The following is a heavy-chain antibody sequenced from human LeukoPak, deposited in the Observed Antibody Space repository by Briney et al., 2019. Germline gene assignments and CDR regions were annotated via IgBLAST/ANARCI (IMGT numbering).Heavy chain of an antibody. D-gene: IGHD6-6*01. Sequence: GGSLRLSCAVSGFTFSSYWMSWVRQAPGKGLEWVANIKQDGSEKYYVDSVKGRFTISRDNAKNSLYLQMNSLRAEDTAVYYCAREVYSSSSFDYWGQGTLVTVSS. J-gene: IGHJ4*02. CDR2: IKQDGSEK. V-gene: IGHV3-7*01. CDR3: AREVYSSSSFDY. CDR1: GFTFSSYW.